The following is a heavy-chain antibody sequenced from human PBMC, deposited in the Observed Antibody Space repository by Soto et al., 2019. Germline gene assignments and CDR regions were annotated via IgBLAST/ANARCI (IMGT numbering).Heavy chain of an antibody. D-gene: IGHD2-15*01. CDR1: GGSIRESGLY. Sequence: SETLSLTCTVSGGSIRESGLYWGWIRQSPGKGLEWIGSIFFSGWTHYNPSLKSRVTISVDTSKNQFSLKLSSVTAADTAVYYCARTVVVVAATQTCWFDPWGQGTLVTVSS. V-gene: IGHV4-39*01. CDR2: IFFSGWT. J-gene: IGHJ5*02. CDR3: ARTVVVVAATQTCWFDP.